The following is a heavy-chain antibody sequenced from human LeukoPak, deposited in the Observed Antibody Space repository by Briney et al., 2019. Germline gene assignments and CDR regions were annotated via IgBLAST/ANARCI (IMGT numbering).Heavy chain of an antibody. V-gene: IGHV4-30-2*01. J-gene: IGHJ3*02. CDR2: IYHSGST. D-gene: IGHD3-22*01. CDR3: AREGGHYYDSSGPPWGAFDI. Sequence: SETLSLTCAVSGGSISSGGYSWRWIRQPPGKGLEWIVYIYHSGSTYYNPSLKSRVTISVDRSKNQFSLKLSSVTAADTAVYYCAREGGHYYDSSGPPWGAFDIWGQGTMVTVSS. CDR1: GGSISSGGYS.